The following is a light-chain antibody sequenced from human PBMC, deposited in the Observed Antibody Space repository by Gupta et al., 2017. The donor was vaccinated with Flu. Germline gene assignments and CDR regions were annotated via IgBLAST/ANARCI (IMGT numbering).Light chain of an antibody. Sequence: SYVLTQPPSVSGAPGQTARLTCGGNNIGSKSVHWYQQKPGQAPVLVVYDDSDRPSGIPERFSGSNSGNTATLTIRRVEAGDEADYYCQVWDSISDHYVFGTGTKVTVL. J-gene: IGLJ1*01. CDR2: DDS. V-gene: IGLV3-21*02. CDR3: QVWDSISDHYV. CDR1: NIGSKS.